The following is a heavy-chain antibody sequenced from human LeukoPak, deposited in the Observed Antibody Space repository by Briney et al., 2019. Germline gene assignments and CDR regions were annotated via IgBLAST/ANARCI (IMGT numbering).Heavy chain of an antibody. CDR1: GGSFSSSSYY. CDR2: IYYSGST. Sequence: PSETLSLTCTVSGGSFSSSSYYWGWIRQPPGKGLEWIGSIYYSGSTYYNPSLKSRVTISVDTSKNQFSLKLSSVTAADTAVYYCARHRKYYDILTGYYEGAFDIWGQGTMVTVSS. CDR3: ARHRKYYDILTGYYEGAFDI. J-gene: IGHJ3*02. V-gene: IGHV4-39*01. D-gene: IGHD3-9*01.